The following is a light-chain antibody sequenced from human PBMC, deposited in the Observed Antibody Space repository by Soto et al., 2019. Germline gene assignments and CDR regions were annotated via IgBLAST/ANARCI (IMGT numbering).Light chain of an antibody. CDR2: GNN. V-gene: IGLV1-40*01. J-gene: IGLJ3*02. CDR1: SSNIGAGYD. CDR3: QSYDSSFSNWV. Sequence: QSVLTQPPSVSGAPGQRVTISCTGSSSNIGAGYDVHWYQQLPGTAPKLLIYGNNNRPSGVPDRFSGSKSDTSASLAITGLQAEDEADYYCQSYDSSFSNWVFGGGTKLTVL.